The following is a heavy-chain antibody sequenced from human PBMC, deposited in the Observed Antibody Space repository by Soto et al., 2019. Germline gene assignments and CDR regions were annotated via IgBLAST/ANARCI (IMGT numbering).Heavy chain of an antibody. V-gene: IGHV3-13*01. CDR2: IGTIGDT. Sequence: VGSLRLSCAASGFTFSTYDMHWVRQATGKGLEWVSAIGTIGDTYYLDSVKGRFTISRENAKNSLYLQMNSLRAGDTAVYYCARGRSNQYESSPPPKFDPWGRGTLVTVSS. CDR1: GFTFSTYD. CDR3: ARGRSNQYESSPPPKFDP. J-gene: IGHJ5*02. D-gene: IGHD2-8*01.